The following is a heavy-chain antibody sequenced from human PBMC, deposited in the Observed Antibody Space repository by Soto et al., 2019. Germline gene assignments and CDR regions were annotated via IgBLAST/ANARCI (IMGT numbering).Heavy chain of an antibody. CDR1: GYTFTGYY. CDR2: INPNSGGT. CDR3: ASRPFPAKYSSSWSFGMGV. V-gene: IGHV1-2*02. Sequence: ASVKVSCKASGYTFTGYYMHWVRQAPGQGLEWMGWINPNSGGTNYAQKFQGRVTMTRDTSISTAYMELSRLRSDDTAVYYCASRPFPAKYSSSWSFGMGVWGQGTTVTVSS. J-gene: IGHJ6*02. D-gene: IGHD6-13*01.